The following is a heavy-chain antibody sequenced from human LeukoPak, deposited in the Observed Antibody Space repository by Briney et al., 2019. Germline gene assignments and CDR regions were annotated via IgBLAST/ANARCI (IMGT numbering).Heavy chain of an antibody. CDR3: ARHRGYSYGYRDY. D-gene: IGHD5-18*01. CDR2: INQDGSEK. CDR1: GFTFSSYW. V-gene: IGHV3-7*01. J-gene: IGHJ4*02. Sequence: PGGSLRLSCAASGFTFSSYWMSWVRQAPGKGLEWVANINQDGSEKYYVDSVKGRFTMSRDNAKNSLYLQMNSLRAEGTAVYYCARHRGYSYGYRDYWGQGTLVTVSS.